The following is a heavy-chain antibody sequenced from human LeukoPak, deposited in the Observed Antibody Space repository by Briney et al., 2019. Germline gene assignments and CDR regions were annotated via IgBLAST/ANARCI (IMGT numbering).Heavy chain of an antibody. CDR3: AKIPQVANYTVPNFDF. CDR2: IYYTGST. D-gene: IGHD3-3*01. Sequence: PSETLSLTCTVSGGSISNNSYYWGWIRQPPGKGLGWIGSIYYTGSTYYNPSLKSRVTISVDTSKNQFSLKLTSVTAAYTAVYYCAKIPQVANYTVPNFDFWGQGTLVTVSS. CDR1: GGSISNNSYY. J-gene: IGHJ4*02. V-gene: IGHV4-39*07.